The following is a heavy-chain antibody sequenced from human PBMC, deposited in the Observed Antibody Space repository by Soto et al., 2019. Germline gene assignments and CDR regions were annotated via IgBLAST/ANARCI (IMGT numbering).Heavy chain of an antibody. CDR2: IYYSGST. CDR3: ARELYGRLPPLYYFDY. J-gene: IGHJ4*02. Sequence: PSETLSLTCAVSGGSISSGGYSWSWIRQPPGKGLEWIGYIYYSGSTNYNPSLKSRVTISVDTSKNQFSLKLSSVTAADTAVYYCARELYGRLPPLYYFDYWGQGTLVTVSS. V-gene: IGHV4-61*08. CDR1: GGSISSGGYS. D-gene: IGHD2-8*02.